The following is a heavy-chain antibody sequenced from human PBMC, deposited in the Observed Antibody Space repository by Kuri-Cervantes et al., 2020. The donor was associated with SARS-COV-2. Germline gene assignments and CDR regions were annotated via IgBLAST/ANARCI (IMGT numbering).Heavy chain of an antibody. CDR1: GFTFSGYN. Sequence: AGSLRLSCAASGFTFSGYNMNWVRQAPGKGLEWIAHISYGASTRFYADSVKGRFIISRDNARNVVYLQMSGLSEDDTAVYYCARMAGWIKFFDPFDYWGQGSLVTVSS. J-gene: IGHJ4*02. CDR2: ISYGASTR. CDR3: ARMAGWIKFFDPFDY. V-gene: IGHV3-48*02. D-gene: IGHD3-3*01.